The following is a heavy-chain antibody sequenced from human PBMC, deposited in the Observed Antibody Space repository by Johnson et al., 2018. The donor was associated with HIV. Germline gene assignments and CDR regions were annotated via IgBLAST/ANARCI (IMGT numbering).Heavy chain of an antibody. CDR2: IKQDGSES. CDR3: ARDSRISLIVVVSRGGFDI. D-gene: IGHD3-22*01. CDR1: GFTFSNYA. J-gene: IGHJ3*02. V-gene: IGHV3-7*01. Sequence: VQLVESGGGVVQPGGSLRLSCEASGFTFSNYAMNWVRQAPGKGLEWVGSIKQDGSESYYVDSVKGRFTISRDNAKNSLYLQMNSLRAEDTAVYYCARDSRISLIVVVSRGGFDIWGQGTMVTVS.